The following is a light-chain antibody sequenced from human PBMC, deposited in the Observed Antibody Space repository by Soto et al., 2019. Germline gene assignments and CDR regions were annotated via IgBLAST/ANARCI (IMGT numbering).Light chain of an antibody. Sequence: EIVLTQSPGTFSLSPGERATLSCRTSQTVSSTYFAWYQQRPGQAPRLLFSDASTRATGIPDRFSCSGSGRDFTLTISRLEPEDSAVYYCQQLGTSPITFGQGTRLEMK. CDR1: QTVSSTY. V-gene: IGKV3-20*01. J-gene: IGKJ5*01. CDR2: DAS. CDR3: QQLGTSPIT.